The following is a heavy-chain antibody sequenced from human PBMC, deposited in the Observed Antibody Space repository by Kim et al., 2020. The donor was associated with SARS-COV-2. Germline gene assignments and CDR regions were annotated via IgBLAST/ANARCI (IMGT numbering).Heavy chain of an antibody. CDR3: ARDQGTPELWLPAAFDI. D-gene: IGHD5-18*01. Sequence: GGSLRLSCAASGFTFSSYSMNWVRQAPGKGLEWVSSISSSSSYIYYADSVKGRFTISRDNAKNSLYLQMNSLRAEDTAVYYCARDQGTPELWLPAAFDIWGQGTMVTVSS. V-gene: IGHV3-21*01. J-gene: IGHJ3*02. CDR2: ISSSSSYI. CDR1: GFTFSSYS.